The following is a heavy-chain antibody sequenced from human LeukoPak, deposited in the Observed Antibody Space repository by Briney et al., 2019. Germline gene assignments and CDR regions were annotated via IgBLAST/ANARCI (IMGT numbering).Heavy chain of an antibody. V-gene: IGHV1-18*01. J-gene: IGHJ3*02. D-gene: IGHD3-22*01. CDR3: ARDTTHYYDSSGDAFDI. Sequence: ASVKVSCKASGYTFTSYGISWVRQAPGQGLEWMGWISAYNGNTNYAQKLQGRVTMTTDTSTSTAYMELRSLRSDDTAVYYCARDTTHYYDSSGDAFDIWGQGTMVTVSS. CDR1: GYTFTSYG. CDR2: ISAYNGNT.